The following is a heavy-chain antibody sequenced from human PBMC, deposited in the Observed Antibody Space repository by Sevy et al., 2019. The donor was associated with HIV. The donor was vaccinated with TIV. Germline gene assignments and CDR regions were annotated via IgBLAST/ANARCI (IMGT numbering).Heavy chain of an antibody. CDR1: GYTFTSYG. CDR2: ISAYNGNT. Sequence: ASVKVSCKASGYTFTSYGISWVRQAPGQGLEWMGWISAYNGNTNYAQKLQGGVTMTTDTSTSTAYMELRSLRSDDTAVYYCARALDILAGYYWFDPWGQGTLVTVSS. CDR3: ARALDILAGYYWFDP. D-gene: IGHD3-9*01. J-gene: IGHJ5*02. V-gene: IGHV1-18*01.